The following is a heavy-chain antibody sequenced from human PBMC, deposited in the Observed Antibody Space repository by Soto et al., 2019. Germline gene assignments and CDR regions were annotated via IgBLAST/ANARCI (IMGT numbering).Heavy chain of an antibody. D-gene: IGHD3-22*01. Sequence: SETLSLTCAVYGGSFSGHSWTWIRQSPGKGLEWIGDINHSGRVNYSPSLKSRVTISLDTSKNQFSLTLSAVTAADTAMYYCSTRAYDTNGYYRFDPWGQGTMVTVSS. CDR2: INHSGRV. V-gene: IGHV4-34*01. CDR1: GGSFSGHS. CDR3: STRAYDTNGYYRFDP. J-gene: IGHJ5*01.